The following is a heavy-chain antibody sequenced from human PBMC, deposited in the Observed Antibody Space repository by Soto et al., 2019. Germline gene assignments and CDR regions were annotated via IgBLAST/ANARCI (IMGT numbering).Heavy chain of an antibody. V-gene: IGHV4-34*01. CDR2: INHSGST. D-gene: IGHD3-22*01. CDR1: GGYFSGYY. Sequence: SETLSLTCAVYGGYFSGYYWSWIRQPPGKGLEWIGEINHSGSTNYNPSLKSRVTISVDTSKNQFSLKLSSVTAADTAVYYCARERYYDSSGYYSPYYYYGMDVWGQGTTVTVSS. J-gene: IGHJ6*02. CDR3: ARERYYDSSGYYSPYYYYGMDV.